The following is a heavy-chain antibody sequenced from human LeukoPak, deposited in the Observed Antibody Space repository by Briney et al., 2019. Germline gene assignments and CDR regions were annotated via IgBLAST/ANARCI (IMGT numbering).Heavy chain of an antibody. CDR3: ARQSSSSRPNFDY. D-gene: IGHD6-6*01. Sequence: SETLSLTCTVSGGSISSSSYYWGWIRQPPGKGLEWIGSFYYSGSTYYNPSLKSRVTISVDTSKNQFSPKLNSVTAADTAMYYFARQSSSSRPNFDYWGQGILVTTSS. CDR2: FYYSGST. V-gene: IGHV4-39*01. CDR1: GGSISSSSYY. J-gene: IGHJ4*02.